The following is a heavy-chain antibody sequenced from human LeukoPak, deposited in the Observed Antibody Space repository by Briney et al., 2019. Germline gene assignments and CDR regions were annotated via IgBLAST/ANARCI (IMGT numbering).Heavy chain of an antibody. J-gene: IGHJ5*02. CDR1: GYTFTSYG. Sequence: GASVKVSCKASGYTFTSYGISWVRQAPGQGLEWMGWISAYNGNTNYAQKLQGRATMTTDTSTSTAYMELRSLRSDDTAVYYCARDRPTVTTWGTNWFDPWGQGTLVTVSS. D-gene: IGHD4-17*01. CDR2: ISAYNGNT. V-gene: IGHV1-18*04. CDR3: ARDRPTVTTWGTNWFDP.